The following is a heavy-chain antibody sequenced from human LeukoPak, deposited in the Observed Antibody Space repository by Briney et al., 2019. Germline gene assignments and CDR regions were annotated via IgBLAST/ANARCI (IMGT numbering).Heavy chain of an antibody. CDR2: VHLSGTS. J-gene: IGHJ4*02. D-gene: IGHD1-26*01. CDR3: ARESGPYCPFGY. Sequence: PSETLSLTCAVSGGSILTTNWWSWVRQPPGKGLEWIGEVHLSGTSNYNSSLKSRVSMSIDKSKNQLSLKLTSVTAADTAMYYCARESGPYCPFGYWGQGTLVVVPS. CDR1: GGSILTTNW. V-gene: IGHV4-4*02.